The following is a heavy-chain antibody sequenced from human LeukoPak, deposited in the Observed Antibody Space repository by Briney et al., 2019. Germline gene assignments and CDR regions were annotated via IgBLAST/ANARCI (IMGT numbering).Heavy chain of an antibody. V-gene: IGHV3-7*01. Sequence: GGSLRLSCAASGFTFSSYWMSWVRQAPGKRLEWVANIKQDGSEKYYVDSVKGRFTISRDNAKNSLYLQMSSLRAEDTAVYYCARLVPAAFFDYWGQGTLVTVSS. D-gene: IGHD2-2*01. CDR1: GFTFSSYW. CDR3: ARLVPAAFFDY. CDR2: IKQDGSEK. J-gene: IGHJ4*02.